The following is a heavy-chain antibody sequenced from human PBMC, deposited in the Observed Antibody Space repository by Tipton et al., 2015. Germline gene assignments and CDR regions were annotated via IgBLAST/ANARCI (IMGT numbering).Heavy chain of an antibody. CDR2: IYPGDSDT. Sequence: SLRLSCTASGVIFSRAWMSWVRQAPGKGLEWMGIIYPGDSDTRYSPSFQGQVTISVDKSISTAYLQWSSLKASDTAMYYCAREYYDYYGMDVWGQGTTVTVSS. V-gene: IGHV5-51*01. CDR1: GVIFSRAW. CDR3: AREYYDYYGMDV. J-gene: IGHJ6*02.